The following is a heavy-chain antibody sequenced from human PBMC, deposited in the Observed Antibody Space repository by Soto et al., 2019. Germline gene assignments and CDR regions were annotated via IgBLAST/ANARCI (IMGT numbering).Heavy chain of an antibody. CDR2: INPSGGST. Sequence: ASVKVSCKASGYTFTSYYMHWVRQAPGQGLEWMGIINPSGGSTSYAQKFQGRVTMTRDTSTSTVYMELSSLRSEDTAVYYCARDGIGFYYDSSGYPFDYWGQGTLVTVSS. J-gene: IGHJ4*02. D-gene: IGHD3-22*01. CDR3: ARDGIGFYYDSSGYPFDY. CDR1: GYTFTSYY. V-gene: IGHV1-46*01.